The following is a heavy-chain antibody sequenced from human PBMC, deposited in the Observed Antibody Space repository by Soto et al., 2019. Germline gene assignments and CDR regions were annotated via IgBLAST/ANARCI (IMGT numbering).Heavy chain of an antibody. D-gene: IGHD6-19*01. Sequence: QVQLQQWGAGLLKLSETPSLTCAVYGGSFSPYFWSWIRQPPGKGLEWIGEINHSGSTNYKPSLTRLATLAVDTSRNLVSLKLTSVTAADTAVYYCARLASGWQYYYFDFGGRGTPVTVSS. V-gene: IGHV4-34*01. CDR2: INHSGST. CDR3: ARLASGWQYYYFDF. J-gene: IGHJ2*01. CDR1: GGSFSPYF.